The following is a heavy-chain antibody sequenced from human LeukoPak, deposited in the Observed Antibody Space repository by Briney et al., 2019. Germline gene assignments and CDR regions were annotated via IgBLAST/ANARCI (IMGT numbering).Heavy chain of an antibody. CDR3: ARDLEHCRNIICSNSAY. J-gene: IGHJ4*02. V-gene: IGHV1-18*01. CDR1: GYTFTSYG. Sequence: GASVKVSCKTSGYTFTSYGISWVRQAPGQGLEWMGWISAYNGNTDYAQKFQGRVTMTTDTSTNTVYMDLRSLRSDDTAVYYCARDLEHCRNIICSNSAYWGQGTLVTVSS. D-gene: IGHD2-2*01. CDR2: ISAYNGNT.